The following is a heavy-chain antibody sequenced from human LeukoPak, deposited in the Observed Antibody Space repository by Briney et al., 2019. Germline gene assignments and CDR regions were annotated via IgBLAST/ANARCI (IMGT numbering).Heavy chain of an antibody. Sequence: GGSLRLSCAASGFTFSTYAMHWVRQAPGKGLEWVAVISYDGSSKYYADSVKGRFTISRDNSKNMLYLEVISLTADDTVVYYCAKDDAWLRFGEWSQGTLVTVPS. CDR2: ISYDGSSK. J-gene: IGHJ4*02. D-gene: IGHD3-10*01. CDR1: GFTFSTYA. CDR3: AKDDAWLRFGE. V-gene: IGHV3-30*04.